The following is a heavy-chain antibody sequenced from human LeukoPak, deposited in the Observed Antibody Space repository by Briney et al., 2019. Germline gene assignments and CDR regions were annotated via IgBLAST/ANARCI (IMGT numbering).Heavy chain of an antibody. CDR3: SRGQGCAY. Sequence: GGSLRLSCASSGFTFTSYAVSWVRQAPGKGLEWVANMNQDGSEQYYVDSVKGRFSISRDNAKKSLYLQMNSLRAEDTAVYYCSRGQGCAYWGQGTLVTVSS. CDR1: GFTFTSYA. V-gene: IGHV3-7*04. CDR2: MNQDGSEQ. J-gene: IGHJ4*02. D-gene: IGHD6-19*01.